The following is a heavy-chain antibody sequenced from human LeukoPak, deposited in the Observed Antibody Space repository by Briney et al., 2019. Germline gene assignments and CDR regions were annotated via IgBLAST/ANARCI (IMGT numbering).Heavy chain of an antibody. CDR2: ISGSGGST. CDR1: GFTFSNYA. D-gene: IGHD3-22*01. J-gene: IGHJ4*02. Sequence: GGSLRLSCAASGFTFSNYAMSWARQAPGKGLEWVSSISGSGGSTLYADSVKGRFTISRDNSKNTLYLHMNSLRAEDTAVYYCAKAYYDSSGYYNYFDYWGQGTLVTVSS. CDR3: AKAYYDSSGYYNYFDY. V-gene: IGHV3-23*01.